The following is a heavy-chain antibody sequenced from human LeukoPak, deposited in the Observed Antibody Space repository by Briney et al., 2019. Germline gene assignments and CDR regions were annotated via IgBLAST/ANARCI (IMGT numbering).Heavy chain of an antibody. CDR3: ASSEGIPYYFDY. J-gene: IGHJ4*02. V-gene: IGHV4-59*01. Sequence: SETLSLTCTVSGGSISNYYWTWIRQPPGKGLEWIGYIYYSGSTNYNPSLKSRVTLSVDTSKNQFSLKLTSVTAADTAVYYCASSEGIPYYFDYWGQGTLVTVSS. CDR2: IYYSGST. D-gene: IGHD2-2*02. CDR1: GGSISNYY.